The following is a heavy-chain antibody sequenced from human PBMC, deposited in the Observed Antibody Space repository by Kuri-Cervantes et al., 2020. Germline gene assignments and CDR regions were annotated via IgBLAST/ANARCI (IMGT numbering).Heavy chain of an antibody. V-gene: IGHV4-38-2*01. CDR3: ARNTDSSGYYGLSY. D-gene: IGHD3-22*01. J-gene: IGHJ4*02. CDR2: IYYSGST. Sequence: SETLSLTCDVSGYSIIRGYYWGWIRQPPEKGLEWIGYIYYSGSTNYNPSLKSRVTISVDTSKNQFSLKLSSVTAADTAVYYCARNTDSSGYYGLSYWGQGTLVTVSS. CDR1: GYSIIRGYY.